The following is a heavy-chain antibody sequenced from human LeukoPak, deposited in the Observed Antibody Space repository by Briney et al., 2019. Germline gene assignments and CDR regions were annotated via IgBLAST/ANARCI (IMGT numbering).Heavy chain of an antibody. CDR1: GFTVSSNY. J-gene: IGHJ4*02. CDR3: AREYYYDSSGYFDY. Sequence: GGSLRLSCAASGFTVSSNYMSWVRQAPGKGLEWVSVIYSGGSTYYADSVKGRFTISRDNSKNTLYLQMNSLRAEDTAVYYCAREYYYDSSGYFDYWGQGTLVTVSS. D-gene: IGHD3-22*01. CDR2: IYSGGST. V-gene: IGHV3-53*01.